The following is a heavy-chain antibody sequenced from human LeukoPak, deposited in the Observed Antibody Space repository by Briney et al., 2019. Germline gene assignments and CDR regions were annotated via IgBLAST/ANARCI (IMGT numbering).Heavy chain of an antibody. Sequence: SVKVSCKASGGTFSSYAISWVRQAPGQGLEWMGGIIPIFGTANYAQKFQGRVTITADESTSTAYMELSSLRSEDTAVYYCARVEDCSSTSCYAFDIWGQGTMVTVSS. D-gene: IGHD2-2*01. V-gene: IGHV1-69*13. J-gene: IGHJ3*02. CDR1: GGTFSSYA. CDR3: ARVEDCSSTSCYAFDI. CDR2: IIPIFGTA.